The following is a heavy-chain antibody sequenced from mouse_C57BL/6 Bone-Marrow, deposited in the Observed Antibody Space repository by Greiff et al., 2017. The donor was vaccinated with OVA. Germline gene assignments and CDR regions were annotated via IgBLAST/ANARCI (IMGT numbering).Heavy chain of an antibody. V-gene: IGHV1-69*01. CDR2: IDPSDSYT. D-gene: IGHD3-2*02. CDR3: ARSQTAQARGYAMDY. J-gene: IGHJ4*01. Sequence: VQLVESGAELVMPGASVKLSCKASGYTFTSYWMHWVKQRPGQGLEWIGEIDPSDSYTNYNQKFKGKSTLTVDKSSSTAYMQLSSLTSEDSAVYYCARSQTAQARGYAMDYWGQGTSVTVSS. CDR1: GYTFTSYW.